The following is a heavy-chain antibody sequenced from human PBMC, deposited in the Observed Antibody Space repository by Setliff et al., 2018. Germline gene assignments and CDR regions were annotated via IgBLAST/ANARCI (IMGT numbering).Heavy chain of an antibody. CDR2: IYIGGSA. J-gene: IGHJ6*03. V-gene: IGHV4-4*07. CDR3: AREQWLDPPGYYYMDV. Sequence: SETLSLPCTVSGGSISSYYWSWIRQPAGKGLEWIGHIYIGGSANYNPSLKSRVTMSVDTSKNQFSLKLNSVTAADMAVYYCAREQWLDPPGYYYMDVWAKGTTVTVSS. D-gene: IGHD6-19*01. CDR1: GGSISSYY.